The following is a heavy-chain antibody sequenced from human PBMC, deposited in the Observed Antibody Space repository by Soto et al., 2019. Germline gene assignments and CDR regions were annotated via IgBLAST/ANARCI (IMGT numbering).Heavy chain of an antibody. D-gene: IGHD4-17*01. CDR1: GFTFSSYS. V-gene: IGHV3-48*02. CDR2: ISSSSSTI. J-gene: IGHJ4*02. CDR3: ARELSTVAPTNYFDY. Sequence: GGSLRLSCAASGFTFSSYSMNWVRQAPGKGLEWVSYISSSSSTIYYADSVKGRFTISRDNAKNSLYLQMNSLRDEDTAVYYCARELSTVAPTNYFDYWGQGTLVTVSS.